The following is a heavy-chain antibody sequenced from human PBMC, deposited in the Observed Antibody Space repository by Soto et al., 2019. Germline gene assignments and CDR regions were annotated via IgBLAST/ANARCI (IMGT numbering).Heavy chain of an antibody. Sequence: EVQLVESGGGLVRPGGSLRVSCAASGFTFGSYWMNWVRQAPGKGLVWVSRIDSDGSSTTYADSVKGRFTTSRDNAKNTLYLQMSRLRVEDTAVYYCARGRPYGMDVWGQGTTVTVSS. CDR2: IDSDGSST. J-gene: IGHJ6*02. CDR1: GFTFGSYW. V-gene: IGHV3-74*01. CDR3: ARGRPYGMDV.